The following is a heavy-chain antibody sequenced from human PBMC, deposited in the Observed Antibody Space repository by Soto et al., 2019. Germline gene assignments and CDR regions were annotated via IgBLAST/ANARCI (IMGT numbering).Heavy chain of an antibody. V-gene: IGHV4-59*01. CDR3: ARVGVVVVPAADPYFQH. D-gene: IGHD2-2*01. Sequence: SDTLSLTCTASGRSISSYYWSGIRQPPGKEQEWIGFIYSSGSTNYTPSLKSLVTISVDTSKNQFSLKLSSVTAADTAVYYCARVGVVVVPAADPYFQHWGQGTLVTVSS. CDR1: GRSISSYY. CDR2: IYSSGST. J-gene: IGHJ1*01.